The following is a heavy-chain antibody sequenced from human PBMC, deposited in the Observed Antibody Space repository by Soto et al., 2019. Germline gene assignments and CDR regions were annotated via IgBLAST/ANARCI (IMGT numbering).Heavy chain of an antibody. CDR1: GGTFSSYA. Sequence: GASVKVSCKASGGTFSSYAISWVRQAPGQGLEWMGGIIPIFGTANYAQKFQGRVTITADKSTSTAYMELSSLRSEDTAVYYCARVGEHSSSWPPYDYWGEGTLVTASS. J-gene: IGHJ4*02. CDR2: IIPIFGTA. CDR3: ARVGEHSSSWPPYDY. V-gene: IGHV1-69*06. D-gene: IGHD6-13*01.